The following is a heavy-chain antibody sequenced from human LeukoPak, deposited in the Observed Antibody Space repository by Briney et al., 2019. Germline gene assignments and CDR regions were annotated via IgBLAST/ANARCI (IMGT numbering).Heavy chain of an antibody. CDR3: AVQTYYYDSSGYYYGDY. CDR2: IVVGSGNT. J-gene: IGHJ4*02. CDR1: GFTFTSSA. V-gene: IGHV1-58*02. Sequence: ASAKVSCKASGFTFTSSAMQWVRQARGQRLEWIGWIVVGSGNTNYAQKFQERVTITRDMSTSTAYMELSSLRSEDTAVYYCAVQTYYYDSSGYYYGDYWGQGTLVTVSS. D-gene: IGHD3-22*01.